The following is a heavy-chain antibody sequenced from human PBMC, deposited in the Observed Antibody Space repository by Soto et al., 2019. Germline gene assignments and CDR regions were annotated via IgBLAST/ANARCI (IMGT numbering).Heavy chain of an antibody. CDR1: GGSISTSRYY. J-gene: IGHJ4*02. CDR3: SSHEIGSGSFYLSPFNS. Sequence: SETLSLTCSVSGGSISTSRYYWAWLRQPPGKGLEWVGSIIYRGGRDYTSSLRSRVTICVDTSRNEVAQKLTSMTAADTALYFCSSHEIGSGSFYLSPFNSWGRGIMVTVSS. D-gene: IGHD3-10*01. CDR2: IIYRGGR. V-gene: IGHV4-39*01.